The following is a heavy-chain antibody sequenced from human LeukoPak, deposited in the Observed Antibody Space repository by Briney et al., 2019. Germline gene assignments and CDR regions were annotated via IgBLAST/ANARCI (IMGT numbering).Heavy chain of an antibody. D-gene: IGHD2-2*01. CDR1: GGAFDNYA. CDR3: ARGLFGGFAAAPFDH. CDR2: IIPMLGKT. J-gene: IGHJ4*02. V-gene: IGHV1-69*04. Sequence: SVKVSCKASGGAFDNYAVSWVREAPGLGLEWMGRIIPMLGKTNSAQKFQDRVTITADKSTGTAYMELTNLRPDDTAVYFCARGLFGGFAAAPFDHWGQGTLVTVSP.